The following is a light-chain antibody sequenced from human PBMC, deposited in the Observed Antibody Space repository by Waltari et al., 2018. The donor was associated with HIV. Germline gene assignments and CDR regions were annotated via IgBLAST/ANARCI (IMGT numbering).Light chain of an antibody. CDR3: AAWDDSLSGPG. CDR2: RNN. J-gene: IGLJ2*01. CDR1: SSNLGTTY. Sequence: QSVLTQPPPASGPPGQRVTSSCSGSSSNLGTTYLYWYHHLPGTAPKLLIYRNNQRPSGVPDRFSGSKSGTSASLAISGLRSEDEADYYCAAWDDSLSGPGFGGGTKLTVL. V-gene: IGLV1-47*01.